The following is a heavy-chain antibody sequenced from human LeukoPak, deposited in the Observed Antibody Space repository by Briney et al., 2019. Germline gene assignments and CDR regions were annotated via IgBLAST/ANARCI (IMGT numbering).Heavy chain of an antibody. V-gene: IGHV1-18*01. CDR2: ISTYNGNT. CDR3: ARDPTTQTFDY. CDR1: GYTFTSYG. J-gene: IGHJ4*02. D-gene: IGHD4-11*01. Sequence: GASVKVSCKASGYTFTSYGISWVRQAPGQGLEWMGWISTYNGNTNYARKLQGRVTMTTDTSTTTAYMELRSLTSDDTAVYYCARDPTTQTFDYWGQGTLVTVSS.